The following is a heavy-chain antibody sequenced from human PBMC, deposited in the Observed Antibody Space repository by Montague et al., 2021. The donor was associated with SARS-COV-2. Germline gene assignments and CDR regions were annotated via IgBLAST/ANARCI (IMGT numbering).Heavy chain of an antibody. CDR3: ARDTGISGAFDI. CDR1: GGSFSGYY. J-gene: IGHJ3*02. D-gene: IGHD2-15*01. CDR2: INHSGST. Sequence: SETRSLTCAVYGGSFSGYYWSWIRQPPGKGLEWIGEINHSGSTNYNPSLKSRVTISVDTSKNQFSLKLSSVTAADTAVYYCARDTGISGAFDIWGQGTMVTVSS. V-gene: IGHV4-34*01.